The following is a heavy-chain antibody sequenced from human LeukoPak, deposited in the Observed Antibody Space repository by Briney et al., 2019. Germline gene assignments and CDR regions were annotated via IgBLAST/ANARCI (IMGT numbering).Heavy chain of an antibody. CDR2: INPSGGST. Sequence: ASVKVSCKASGYAFTSYYMHWVRQAPGQGLEWMGIINPSGGSTSYAQKFQGRVTMTRDTSTSTVYMELSSLRSEDTAVYYCAYSSGSDAFDIWGQGTMVTVSS. CDR3: AYSSGSDAFDI. J-gene: IGHJ3*02. CDR1: GYAFTSYY. V-gene: IGHV1-46*01. D-gene: IGHD6-19*01.